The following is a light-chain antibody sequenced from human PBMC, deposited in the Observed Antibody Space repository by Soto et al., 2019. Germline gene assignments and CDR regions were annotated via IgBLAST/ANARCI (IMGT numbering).Light chain of an antibody. J-gene: IGKJ1*01. CDR3: QQYNIYPWT. Sequence: DIPMTQSPSTLSASVGDGVTITCRANQSISNRLAWYQQRPGKAPKYLIYDASTLDSGAPPRFSGSGSGTEFTLSISSLQPDDFATYYCQQYNIYPWTFGQGTKVEIK. CDR1: QSISNR. V-gene: IGKV1-5*01. CDR2: DAS.